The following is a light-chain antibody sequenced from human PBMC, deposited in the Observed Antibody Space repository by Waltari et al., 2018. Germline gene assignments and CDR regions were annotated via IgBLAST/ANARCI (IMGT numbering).Light chain of an antibody. V-gene: IGKV3-11*01. CDR1: QSVSSY. CDR2: EEA. Sequence: EIVLTQSPATLSLSPGERATLSCRASQSVSSYLVWYQQKPGQAPRLLIYEEANRATGIPARFSGSGSGTDFTLTISGLEPEDSAVYYCQQRANWLTFGGGTKVEIK. CDR3: QQRANWLT. J-gene: IGKJ4*01.